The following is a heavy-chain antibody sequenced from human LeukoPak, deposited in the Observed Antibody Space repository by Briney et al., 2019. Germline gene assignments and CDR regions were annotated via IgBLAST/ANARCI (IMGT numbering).Heavy chain of an antibody. CDR3: ARADCSSTSCLNAFDI. Sequence: ASVKVSCKVSGYTLTELSMHWVRQAPGKGLEWMGGFDPEDGETIYAQKFQGRVTMTRDTSISTAYMELSRLRSDDTAVYYCARADCSSTSCLNAFDIWGQGTMVTVSS. J-gene: IGHJ3*02. CDR2: FDPEDGET. CDR1: GYTLTELS. V-gene: IGHV1-24*01. D-gene: IGHD2-2*01.